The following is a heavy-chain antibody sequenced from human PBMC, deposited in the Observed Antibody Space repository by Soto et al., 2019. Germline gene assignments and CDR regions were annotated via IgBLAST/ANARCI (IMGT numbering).Heavy chain of an antibody. CDR3: AKDIEDILTGYPFRSMDV. D-gene: IGHD3-9*01. CDR2: ISYDGENK. CDR1: GFTFGSYG. J-gene: IGHJ6*02. Sequence: PGGSLRLSCAVSGFTFGSYGMHWVRQAPGKGLERVAIISYDGENKYYADSVKGRFTISRDNSKNTLYLQMNSLRPEDTAMYYCAKDIEDILTGYPFRSMDVSGQGTTVTVSS. V-gene: IGHV3-30*18.